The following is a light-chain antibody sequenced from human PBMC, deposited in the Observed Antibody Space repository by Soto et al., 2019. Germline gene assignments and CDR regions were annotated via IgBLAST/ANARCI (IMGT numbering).Light chain of an antibody. J-gene: IGLJ1*01. V-gene: IGLV2-14*01. CDR1: SSDVGGYNY. Sequence: QSALTQPASVSGAPGQSITISCTGTSSDVGGYNYVSWYQQHPGKAPKLMIYEVSNRPSGVSNRFSGSKSGNTASLTISGLQADVEADYYCSSYTSSSTRVFGTGTKLTVL. CDR3: SSYTSSSTRV. CDR2: EVS.